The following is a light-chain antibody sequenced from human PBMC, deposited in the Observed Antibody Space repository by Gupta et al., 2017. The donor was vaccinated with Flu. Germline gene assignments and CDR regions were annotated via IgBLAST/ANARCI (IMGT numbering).Light chain of an antibody. V-gene: IGLV1-51*01. CDR1: NSNIGNNF. J-gene: IGLJ3*02. Sequence: QKVTISCSGSNSNIGNNFVSCHQQPPATAPKLLFYDNNKRPAGIPDRFSGSKSGTSATLGITGHQTGDDADYYCGTWDNNMRGVFGGGTKLTVL. CDR2: DNN. CDR3: GTWDNNMRGV.